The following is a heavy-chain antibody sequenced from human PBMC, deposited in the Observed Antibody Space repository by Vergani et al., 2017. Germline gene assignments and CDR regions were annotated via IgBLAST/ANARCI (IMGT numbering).Heavy chain of an antibody. Sequence: EVQLVESGGGLVQPGRSLRLSCAASGFVFSESPIHWVRQVPGKGLEWLGHIRRRSEHYATAYGPSLIGRATISRDDSTNTAYLQLSSLRSDDTAVYFCARVAPSNSEVTPTAFDVWGQGTMVTVSS. CDR3: ARVAPSNSEVTPTAFDV. D-gene: IGHD1-1*01. J-gene: IGHJ3*01. CDR2: IRRRSEHYAT. CDR1: GFVFSESP. V-gene: IGHV3-73*01.